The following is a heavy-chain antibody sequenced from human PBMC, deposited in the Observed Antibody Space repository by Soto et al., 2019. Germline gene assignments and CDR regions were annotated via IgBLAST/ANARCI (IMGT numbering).Heavy chain of an antibody. V-gene: IGHV3-33*01. CDR3: ARGPAPPITMIPGDAFDI. J-gene: IGHJ3*02. CDR2: IWYDGSNK. D-gene: IGHD3-22*01. CDR1: GFTFSSYG. Sequence: SLILSCAASGFTFSSYGMHWVRQAPGKGLEWVAVIWYDGSNKYYADSVKGRFTISRDNSKNTLYLQMNSLRAEDTAVYYCARGPAPPITMIPGDAFDIWGQGTMVTVSS.